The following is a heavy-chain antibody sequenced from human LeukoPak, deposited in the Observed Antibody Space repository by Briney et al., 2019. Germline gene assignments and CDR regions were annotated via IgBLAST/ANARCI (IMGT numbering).Heavy chain of an antibody. Sequence: GGSLRLSCAASGFTFSSYWMHWVRQAPGKGLVWVSRINSDGSSTSYADSVKGRFTISRDNAKNTLYLQMNSLRAEDTAVYYCARDVKDTAMAEGFDYWGQGTLVTVSS. V-gene: IGHV3-74*01. CDR1: GFTFSSYW. CDR3: ARDVKDTAMAEGFDY. D-gene: IGHD5-18*01. CDR2: INSDGSST. J-gene: IGHJ4*02.